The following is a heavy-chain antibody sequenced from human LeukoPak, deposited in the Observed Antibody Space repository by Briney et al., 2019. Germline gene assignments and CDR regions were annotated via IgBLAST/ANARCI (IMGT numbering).Heavy chain of an antibody. V-gene: IGHV3-53*01. J-gene: IGHJ3*02. CDR2: IYSGGST. D-gene: IGHD1-14*01. CDR3: ARVRLDSSERNLDAFEN. CDR1: GFTVSSNY. Sequence: GSLRLSCAASGFTVSSNYMSWVRQAPGKGLEWVSSIYSGGSTYYADSVKGRFTISRDNSKNTVYLQMNSLRAGDTAVYFCARVRLDSSERNLDAFENWGQGTMVTVSS.